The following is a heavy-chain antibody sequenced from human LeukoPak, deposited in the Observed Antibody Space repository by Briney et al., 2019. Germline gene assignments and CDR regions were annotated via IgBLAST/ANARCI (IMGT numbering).Heavy chain of an antibody. D-gene: IGHD3-9*01. CDR3: ARREYFDWFDY. Sequence: SETLSLTCTVSGGSISSYYWSWIRQPPGKGLEWIGHIYYSGSTNYNPSLKSRVTISIDTSKNQFSLRLSSVTAADTAVYYCARREYFDWFDYWGQGTLVTVAS. V-gene: IGHV4-59*01. J-gene: IGHJ4*02. CDR1: GGSISSYY. CDR2: IYYSGST.